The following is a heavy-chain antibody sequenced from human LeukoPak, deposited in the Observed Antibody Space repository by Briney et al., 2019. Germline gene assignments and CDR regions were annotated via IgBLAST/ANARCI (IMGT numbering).Heavy chain of an antibody. CDR3: ARDRPSDQFLFYQTFDC. CDR1: GFTFNHYW. D-gene: IGHD2/OR15-2a*01. Sequence: GGSLRLSCEASGFTFNHYWMSWVRQAPGKGLEWVANIKEDGSETYYVDSVGGRFTISRDNANNALYLQMNDLRAEDTAVYYCARDRPSDQFLFYQTFDCWGQGTLVAVSS. J-gene: IGHJ4*02. CDR2: IKEDGSET. V-gene: IGHV3-7*01.